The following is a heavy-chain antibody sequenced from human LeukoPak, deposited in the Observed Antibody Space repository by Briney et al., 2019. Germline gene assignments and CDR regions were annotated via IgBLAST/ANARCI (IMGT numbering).Heavy chain of an antibody. CDR2: ISYDGSNK. J-gene: IGHJ4*02. CDR1: GFTFSSYG. D-gene: IGHD1-26*01. Sequence: PGGSLRLSCAASGFTFSSYGMHWVRQAPGKGLEWVAVISYDGSNKYYADSVKGRFTISRDNSKNTLYLQMNSLRAGDTAVYYCAKGSQWELFDYWGQGTLVTVSS. CDR3: AKGSQWELFDY. V-gene: IGHV3-30*18.